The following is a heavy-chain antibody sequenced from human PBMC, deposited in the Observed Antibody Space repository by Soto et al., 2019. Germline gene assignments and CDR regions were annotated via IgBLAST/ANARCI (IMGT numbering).Heavy chain of an antibody. CDR2: VYIGGNT. CDR1: GFTVSSNY. J-gene: IGHJ4*02. V-gene: IGHV3-66*01. D-gene: IGHD1-26*01. Sequence: EVQLVESGGGLVQPGGSLRLSCAASGFTVSSNYMSWVRQAPGKGLEWVSVVYIGGNTYYAESVEDRFTISRDNFQNMLYLQMNGFRAEDTAFYYCAGSVGGGCDNWGQGTLVTVSS. CDR3: AGSVGGGCDN.